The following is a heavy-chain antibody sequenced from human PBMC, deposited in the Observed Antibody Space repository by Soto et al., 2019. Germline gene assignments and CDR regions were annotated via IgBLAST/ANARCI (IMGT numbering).Heavy chain of an antibody. CDR2: ISAYNGNT. V-gene: IGHV1-18*01. J-gene: IGHJ4*02. CDR1: GYTFTSYG. CDR3: ARDRRGGVVPAADFDY. D-gene: IGHD2-2*01. Sequence: QVQLVQSGAEVKKPGASVKVSCKASGYTFTSYGISWVRQAPGQGLEWMGWISAYNGNTNYAQKLQGRVTMTTDTSTSTAHMELRSLRSDDTAVYYCARDRRGGVVPAADFDYWGQGTLVTVSS.